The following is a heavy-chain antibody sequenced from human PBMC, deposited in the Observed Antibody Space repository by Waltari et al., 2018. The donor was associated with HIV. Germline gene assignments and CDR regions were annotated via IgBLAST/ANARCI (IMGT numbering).Heavy chain of an antibody. CDR3: ARELKQLSPQDYDSPPRGFDI. CDR1: GGTFSSYA. CDR2: IIPIFDTS. D-gene: IGHD3-22*01. J-gene: IGHJ3*02. V-gene: IGHV1-69*12. Sequence: QVQLVQSGAEVQKPGSSVKVSCKASGGTFSSYAISWMRQAPGQGREWMGEIIPIFDTSNYAQKFQGRVTITADESTSTAYMELSSLRSDDTAVYYCARELKQLSPQDYDSPPRGFDIWGQGTMVTVSS.